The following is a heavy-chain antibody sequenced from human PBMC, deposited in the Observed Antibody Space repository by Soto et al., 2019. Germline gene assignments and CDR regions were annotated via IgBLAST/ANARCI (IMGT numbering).Heavy chain of an antibody. V-gene: IGHV1-69*02. D-gene: IGHD6-19*01. J-gene: IGHJ4*02. CDR1: GGTVSSYT. CDR2: IIPILGIA. Sequence: EXSVKVSCKASGGTVSSYTISWGRQAPGQGLEWMGRIIPILGIANYAQKFQGRVTITADKSTSTAYMELSSLRSEDTAVYYCAQTVAGTGGLFAYWGQGTLVIVSS. CDR3: AQTVAGTGGLFAY.